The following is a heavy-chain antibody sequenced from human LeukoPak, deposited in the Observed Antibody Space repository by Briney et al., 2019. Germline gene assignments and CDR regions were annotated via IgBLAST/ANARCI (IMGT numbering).Heavy chain of an antibody. D-gene: IGHD3-9*01. CDR3: ARVPYPYYDILTGYYFDY. CDR2: ISYDGGNK. Sequence: GGSLRLSCAASGFTFSSYAMHWVRQAPGKGLEWVAVISYDGGNKYYADSVKGRFTISRDNSKNTLYLQMNSLRAEDTAVYYCARVPYPYYDILTGYYFDYWGQGTLVTVSS. V-gene: IGHV3-30*04. J-gene: IGHJ4*02. CDR1: GFTFSSYA.